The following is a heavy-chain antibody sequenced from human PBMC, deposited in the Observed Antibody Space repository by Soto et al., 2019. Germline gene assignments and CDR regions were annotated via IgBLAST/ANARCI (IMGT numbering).Heavy chain of an antibody. Sequence: QVQLQESGPGLVKPSETLSLTCTVSGGSISSYYWSWIRRPPGKGLEWIGFSYYSGSTNYHPSPKSRLTISVDTSKNHFSLHLSAVTASDTAGYYSARRYGCTLDYWGTGTLVTVSS. CDR3: ARRYGCTLDY. CDR2: SYYSGST. V-gene: IGHV4-59*08. CDR1: GGSISSYY. D-gene: IGHD4-17*01. J-gene: IGHJ4*02.